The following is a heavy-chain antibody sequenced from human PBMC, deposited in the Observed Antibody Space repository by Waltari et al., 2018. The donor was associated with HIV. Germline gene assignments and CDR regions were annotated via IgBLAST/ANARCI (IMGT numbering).Heavy chain of an antibody. V-gene: IGHV2-70*04. D-gene: IGHD3-3*01. CDR3: ARSITIFGVVTKGSDAFDI. Sequence: QVTLEESGPAMVTPTQTLTLTCTFSGFSLSTSGMRVRWLRQPPGRALEWLARIDWDDDKFYSTSLKTRLTISKDTSKNQVVLTMTNMDPVDTATYYCARSITIFGVVTKGSDAFDIWGQGTMVTVSS. CDR1: GFSLSTSGMR. CDR2: IDWDDDK. J-gene: IGHJ3*02.